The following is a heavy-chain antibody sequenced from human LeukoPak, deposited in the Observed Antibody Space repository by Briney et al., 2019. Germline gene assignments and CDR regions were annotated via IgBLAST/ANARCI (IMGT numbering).Heavy chain of an antibody. Sequence: GGSLRLSCAASGFTFSSYAVSWVRQAPGKGLEWVSAISGSGGSTYYADSVKGRFTISRDNSKNTLYLQMNSLRAEDTAVYYCAKVMTRTMVRGVPPSDYWGQGTLVTVSS. D-gene: IGHD3-10*01. J-gene: IGHJ4*02. CDR1: GFTFSSYA. V-gene: IGHV3-23*01. CDR3: AKVMTRTMVRGVPPSDY. CDR2: ISGSGGST.